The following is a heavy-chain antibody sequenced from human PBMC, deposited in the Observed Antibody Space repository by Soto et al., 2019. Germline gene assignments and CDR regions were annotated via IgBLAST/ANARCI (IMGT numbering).Heavy chain of an antibody. CDR2: IYHSGST. CDR3: ARGGLTGTTPYFDY. Sequence: ASETLSLTCAVSGGSISSSNWWSWVRQPPGKGLEWIGEIYHSGSTNYNPSLKSRVTISVDKSKNQFSLKLSSVTAVDTAVYYCARGGLTGTTPYFDYWGQGTLVTVSS. V-gene: IGHV4-4*02. D-gene: IGHD1-7*01. J-gene: IGHJ4*02. CDR1: GGSISSSNW.